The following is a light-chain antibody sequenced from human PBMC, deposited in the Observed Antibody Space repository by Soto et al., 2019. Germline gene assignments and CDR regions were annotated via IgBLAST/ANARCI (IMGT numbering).Light chain of an antibody. CDR2: DAS. CDR3: QQYGSSLIT. Sequence: EIVLSQSPGTLSLSPGERATLSCRASQSISSNYFAWYQQKPGQAPSLLIYDASSGATGIPDRFSGSGSGTDFTLTISRLEPEDFAVYYCQQYGSSLITFGQGTRLEIK. V-gene: IGKV3-20*01. CDR1: QSISSNY. J-gene: IGKJ5*01.